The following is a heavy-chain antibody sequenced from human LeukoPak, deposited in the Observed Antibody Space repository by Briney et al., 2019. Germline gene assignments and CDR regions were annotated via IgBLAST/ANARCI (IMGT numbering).Heavy chain of an antibody. CDR3: ARDPDGYNSGFDY. J-gene: IGHJ4*02. D-gene: IGHD5-24*01. CDR1: GGTFSSYA. Sequence: SCKASGGTFSSYAMHWVRQAPGKGLEWVAVISYVGSNKYYADSVKGRFTISRDNSKNTLYLQMNSLRAEDTAVYYCARDPDGYNSGFDYWGQGTLVTVSS. CDR2: ISYVGSNK. V-gene: IGHV3-30-3*01.